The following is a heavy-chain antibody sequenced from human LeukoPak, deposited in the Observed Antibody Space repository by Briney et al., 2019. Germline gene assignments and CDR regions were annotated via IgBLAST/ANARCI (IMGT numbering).Heavy chain of an antibody. J-gene: IGHJ6*02. V-gene: IGHV4-34*01. Sequence: PSETLSLTCAVYGGSFSGYYWSWIRQPPGKGLEWIGEINHSGSTNYNPSLKSRVTISVDTSKNQFSLKLSSVTAADTAVYYCARGSVVVVAATDYYYYGMDVWGQGTTVTVSS. CDR2: INHSGST. CDR3: ARGSVVVVAATDYYYYGMDV. D-gene: IGHD2-15*01. CDR1: GGSFSGYY.